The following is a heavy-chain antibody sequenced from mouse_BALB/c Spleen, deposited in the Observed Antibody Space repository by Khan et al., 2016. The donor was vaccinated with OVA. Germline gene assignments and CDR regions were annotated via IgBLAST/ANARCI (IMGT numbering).Heavy chain of an antibody. CDR3: ARTARIKY. CDR2: ISYSGST. Sequence: EVQLQESGPGLGKPSQPLSLPCTVTGYSITLCYGWTWRRQFPGNKLEWMGYISYSGSTNYNPSLKSRISITRDTSKNQFFLQLNSVTTEDTATYYCARTARIKYWGQGTTLTVSS. V-gene: IGHV3-2*02. J-gene: IGHJ2*01. D-gene: IGHD1-2*01. CDR1: GYSITLCYG.